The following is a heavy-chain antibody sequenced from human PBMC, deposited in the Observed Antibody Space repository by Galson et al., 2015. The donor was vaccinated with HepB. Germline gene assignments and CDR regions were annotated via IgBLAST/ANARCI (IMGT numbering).Heavy chain of an antibody. D-gene: IGHD3-3*01. CDR3: ARALHSLDYDFWSGSQDYYYYYMDV. CDR2: IYYSGST. V-gene: IGHV4-39*07. CDR1: GGSISSSSYY. J-gene: IGHJ6*03. Sequence: ETLSLTCTVSGGSISSSSYYWGWIRQPPGKGLEWIGSIYYSGSTYYNPSLKSRVTISVDTSKNQFSLKLSSVTAADTAVYYCARALHSLDYDFWSGSQDYYYYYMDVWGKGTTLTVSS.